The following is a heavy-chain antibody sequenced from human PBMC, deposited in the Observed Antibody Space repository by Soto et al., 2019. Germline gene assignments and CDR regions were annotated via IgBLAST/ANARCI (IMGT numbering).Heavy chain of an antibody. V-gene: IGHV3-7*01. CDR3: ARHYFDY. J-gene: IGHJ4*02. Sequence: EVQLVESGGGLVNPGGPLRLPCATSGFTFSSYWMSWVPQAPGKGLEWVANIKEDGSEKYYVDSVKGRFTISRDNAKNSLYLQMNSLRAEDTAVYYCARHYFDYWGQGTLVTVSS. CDR2: IKEDGSEK. CDR1: GFTFSSYW.